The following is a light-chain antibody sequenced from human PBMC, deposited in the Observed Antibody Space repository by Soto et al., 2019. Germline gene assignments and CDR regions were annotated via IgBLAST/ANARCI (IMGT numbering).Light chain of an antibody. CDR1: QSVASQY. CDR2: GAS. CDR3: QQYGSSRYT. J-gene: IGKJ2*01. V-gene: IGKV3-20*01. Sequence: EAVLTQSPGTLSLSPGDRATLSCRASQSVASQYLAWYQQIPGQAPRLLIYGASSRATGIPDRFSGGGSGTDFTLAISRLEPQDGAGYYGQQYGSSRYTFGQGTKLEIK.